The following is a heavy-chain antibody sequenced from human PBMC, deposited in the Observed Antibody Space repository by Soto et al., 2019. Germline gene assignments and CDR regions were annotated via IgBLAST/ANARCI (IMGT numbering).Heavy chain of an antibody. CDR3: ATAEVDY. J-gene: IGHJ4*02. CDR1: GFTFGNYW. Sequence: AGGSLRPSCAASGFTFGNYWMHWVRQAPGKGLEWVSRMNSDGSSTNYADSVKGRFTVSRDNAKNTLYLQMNSLRAEDTAVYYCATAEVDYWGPGTLVTVSS. V-gene: IGHV3-74*01. CDR2: MNSDGSST.